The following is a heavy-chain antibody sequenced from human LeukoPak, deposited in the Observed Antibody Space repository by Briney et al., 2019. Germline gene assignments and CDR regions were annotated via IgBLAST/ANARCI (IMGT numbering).Heavy chain of an antibody. CDR3: ARGLPAMVRGVILDYFDY. CDR2: IWYDGSNK. D-gene: IGHD3-10*01. J-gene: IGHJ4*02. V-gene: IGHV3-33*01. CDR1: GFTFSSYG. Sequence: GGSLRLSCAASGFTFSSYGMHWVRQAPGKGLEWVAVIWYDGSNKYYADSVKGRFTISRDNSKNTLYLQMNSLRAEDTAVYYCARGLPAMVRGVILDYFDYWGQGTLVTVSS.